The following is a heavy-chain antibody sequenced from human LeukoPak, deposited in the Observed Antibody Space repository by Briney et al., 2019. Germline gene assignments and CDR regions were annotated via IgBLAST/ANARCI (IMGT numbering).Heavy chain of an antibody. CDR2: IKSKTDGGTT. V-gene: IGHV3-15*01. CDR3: TTDLHYDRPSHGGY. CDR1: GFTFSNAW. J-gene: IGHJ4*02. D-gene: IGHD3-22*01. Sequence: GGSLRLSCAASGFTFSNAWMSWVRQAPGKGLEWVGRIKSKTDGGTTDYAAPVKGRFTISRDDSKNTLYLQMNSPKTEDTAVYYCTTDLHYDRPSHGGYWGQGTLVTVSS.